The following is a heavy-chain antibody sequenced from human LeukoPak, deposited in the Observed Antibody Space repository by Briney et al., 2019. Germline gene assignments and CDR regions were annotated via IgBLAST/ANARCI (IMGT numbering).Heavy chain of an antibody. D-gene: IGHD2-15*01. CDR2: ISTYNGNT. V-gene: IGHV1-18*04. CDR3: ARDGRCSGGSCYSEAFDI. Sequence: ASVKVSCKASGYTFTGYYMHWVRQAPGQGLEWMGWISTYNGNTNYAQKLQGRVTMTTHTSTTTAYMELRSPRSDDTAVYYCARDGRCSGGSCYSEAFDIWGQGTMVTVSS. J-gene: IGHJ3*02. CDR1: GYTFTGYY.